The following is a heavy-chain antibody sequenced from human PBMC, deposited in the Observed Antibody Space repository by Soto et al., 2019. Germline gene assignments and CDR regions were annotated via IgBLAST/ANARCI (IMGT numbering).Heavy chain of an antibody. J-gene: IGHJ6*03. CDR2: INHSGST. D-gene: IGHD6-13*01. CDR1: GGPFSGYY. Sequence: SETLSLTCAVYGGPFSGYYWSWIRQPPGKGLEWIGEINHSGSTNYNPSLKSRATISVDTSKNQFSLKLSSVTAADTAVYYCASMGAAALGMDVWGKGTTVTVSS. V-gene: IGHV4-34*01. CDR3: ASMGAAALGMDV.